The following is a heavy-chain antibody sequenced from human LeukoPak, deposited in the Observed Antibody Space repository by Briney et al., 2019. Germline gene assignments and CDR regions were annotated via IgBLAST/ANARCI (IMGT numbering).Heavy chain of an antibody. V-gene: IGHV1-69*05. CDR2: IIPIFGTA. J-gene: IGHJ4*02. D-gene: IGHD6-19*01. Sequence: VASVKVSCKASGGTFSSYAISWVRQAPGQGLEWMGRIIPIFGTANYAQKFQGRVTITTDESTSTAYMELSSLRSEDTAMYYCASIAVAGTHYFDYWRQGTLVTVSS. CDR1: GGTFSSYA. CDR3: ASIAVAGTHYFDY.